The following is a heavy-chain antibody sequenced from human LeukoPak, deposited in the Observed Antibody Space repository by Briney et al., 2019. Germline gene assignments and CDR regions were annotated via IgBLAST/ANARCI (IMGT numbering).Heavy chain of an antibody. CDR3: ARALVVTSGSLDH. Sequence: PGGSLRLSCTASGFTFSSHWMYWVRQPPGKGLVWVSRINYDGSSTTYADPVKGRFTISKDNANNTLYLQMNSLRAEDTAVYYCARALVVTSGSLDHWGQGTLVTVSS. V-gene: IGHV3-74*01. CDR2: INYDGSST. CDR1: GFTFSSHW. J-gene: IGHJ4*02. D-gene: IGHD3-16*01.